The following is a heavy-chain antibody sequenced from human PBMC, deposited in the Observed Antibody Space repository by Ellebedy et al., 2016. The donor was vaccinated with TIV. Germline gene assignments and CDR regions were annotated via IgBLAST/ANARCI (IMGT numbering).Heavy chain of an antibody. CDR3: ANMAWGNEDYSVDS. Sequence: GGSLRLXCAASGFLFNQYGMHWVRQAPGKGLEWVAAIANDGRNKYYGDSVKGRFTISRDNSKNTLYLQMNSLKVEDTAVYYCANMAWGNEDYSVDSWGQGTLVTVSS. CDR2: IANDGRNK. CDR1: GFLFNQYG. D-gene: IGHD2-21*01. J-gene: IGHJ5*01. V-gene: IGHV3-30*18.